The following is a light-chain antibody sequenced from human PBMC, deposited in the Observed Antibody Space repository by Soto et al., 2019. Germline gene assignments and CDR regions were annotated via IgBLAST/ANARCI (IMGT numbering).Light chain of an antibody. V-gene: IGKV3-15*01. CDR3: QQYNNWPYT. CDR2: GAS. J-gene: IGKJ2*01. Sequence: EIVMTQSPATLSVSPGERATLSCRASQTVGSNLAWYQQNPGQAPRLLIYGASTRATDIPARFSGSGSGTECTLTISSLQSEDFAVYYWQQYNNWPYTFGQGTKLEIK. CDR1: QTVGSN.